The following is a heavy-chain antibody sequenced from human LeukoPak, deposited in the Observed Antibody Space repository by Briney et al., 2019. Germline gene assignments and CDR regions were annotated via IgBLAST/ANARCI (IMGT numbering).Heavy chain of an antibody. CDR3: AKDRGRSYCSSTRCYTYGMDV. Sequence: GGSLRLSCAASGFTFRNCGMHWVRQAPGKGLEWVALISYDGSNKYYADSVKGRFTISRDNSKNTLYLQMNSLRTEDTAVHYCAKDRGRSYCSSTRCYTYGMDVWGQGTTVTVAS. CDR1: GFTFRNCG. D-gene: IGHD2-2*01. J-gene: IGHJ6*02. V-gene: IGHV3-30*18. CDR2: ISYDGSNK.